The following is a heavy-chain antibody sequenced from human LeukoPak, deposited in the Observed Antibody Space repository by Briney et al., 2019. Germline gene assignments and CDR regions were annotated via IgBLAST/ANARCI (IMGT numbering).Heavy chain of an antibody. V-gene: IGHV4-38-2*02. J-gene: IGHJ5*02. CDR3: VRDRGSSGYFSGWFDA. Sequence: PSETLSLTCVVSGYSISSGYYWGWIRRPPGKGLEWIAWSYHSDSTYYNPSLKSRVTISVDTSKNHFSLKLSSVTAADTAVYYCVRDRGSSGYFSGWFDAWGQGTLVTVSS. D-gene: IGHD6-19*01. CDR2: SYHSDST. CDR1: GYSISSGYY.